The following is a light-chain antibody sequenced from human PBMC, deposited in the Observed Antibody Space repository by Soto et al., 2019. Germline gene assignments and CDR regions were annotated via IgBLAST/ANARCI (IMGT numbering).Light chain of an antibody. CDR1: HSVSSSY. Sequence: EIVLTQSPGTLSLSPGERATHSCRASHSVSSSYLAWYQQKPGQAPRLLIYGASSRATGSPDRFSGSGSGTDFTLTIGRLEPEDFAVYYCQQYGSSPPITFGQGTRLEIK. J-gene: IGKJ5*01. CDR3: QQYGSSPPIT. CDR2: GAS. V-gene: IGKV3-20*01.